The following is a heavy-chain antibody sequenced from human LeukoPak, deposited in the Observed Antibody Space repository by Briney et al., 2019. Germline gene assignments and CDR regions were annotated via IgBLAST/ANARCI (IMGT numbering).Heavy chain of an antibody. J-gene: IGHJ4*02. Sequence: GGSLRLSCAASGFTFSDYYMSWIRQAPGKGLEWVSYISSSGSTIYYADSVKGRFTISRDNAKNSLYLQMNSLRAEDTAVYYCARDKTYYYAKPLDYWGQGTLVTVSS. CDR2: ISSSGSTI. CDR1: GFTFSDYY. V-gene: IGHV3-11*04. CDR3: ARDKTYYYAKPLDY. D-gene: IGHD3-10*01.